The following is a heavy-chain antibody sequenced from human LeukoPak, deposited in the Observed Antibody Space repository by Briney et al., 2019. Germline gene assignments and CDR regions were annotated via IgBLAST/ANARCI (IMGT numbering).Heavy chain of an antibody. D-gene: IGHD2-2*01. CDR3: ARHASPDIVIVPAATFDY. J-gene: IGHJ4*02. CDR2: IYHSGRT. V-gene: IGHV4-38-2*01. Sequence: SETLSLTCAVSDYSINSGHYWGWIRQPPGKGLEWIGSIYHSGRTYYNPSLNSRVTTSVDTSKNQFSLKLTSVTAADTAVYYCARHASPDIVIVPAATFDYWGQGTLVTVSS. CDR1: DYSINSGHY.